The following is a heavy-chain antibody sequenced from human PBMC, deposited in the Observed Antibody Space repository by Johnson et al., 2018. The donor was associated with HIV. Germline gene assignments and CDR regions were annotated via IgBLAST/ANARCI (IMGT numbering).Heavy chain of an antibody. CDR2: ISDDGDNE. CDR1: GFTFSKYA. D-gene: IGHD1-26*01. CDR3: ARDRGWELLLGAFDI. Sequence: QVQLVESGGGVVQPGRSLRLSCAVSGFTFSKYAIHWVRQAPGKGPEWVARISDDGDNEYYTDSVKGRFTISRDNSQNTLYLQMNSLRAEDTAVYYCARDRGWELLLGAFDIWGQGTMVTVSS. V-gene: IGHV3-30*04. J-gene: IGHJ3*02.